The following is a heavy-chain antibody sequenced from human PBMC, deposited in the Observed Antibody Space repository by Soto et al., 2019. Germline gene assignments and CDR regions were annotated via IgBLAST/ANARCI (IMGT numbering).Heavy chain of an antibody. J-gene: IGHJ6*02. CDR3: ARAVGYSSSWSNYYYYGMDV. Sequence: PSETLSLTCTVSGGSISSYYWSWIRQPPGKGLEWIGYIYYSGSTNYNPSLKSRVTISVDTSKNQFSLKLSSVTAADTAVYYCARAVGYSSSWSNYYYYGMDVWGQGTTVTSP. CDR2: IYYSGST. CDR1: GGSISSYY. V-gene: IGHV4-59*01. D-gene: IGHD6-13*01.